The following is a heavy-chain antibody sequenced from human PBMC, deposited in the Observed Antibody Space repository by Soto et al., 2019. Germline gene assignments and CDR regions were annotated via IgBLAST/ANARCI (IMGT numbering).Heavy chain of an antibody. Sequence: GGSLRLSCAASGFTFSSYAMHWVRQAPGKGLEWVAVISYDGSNKHYADSVKGRFTISRDNSKSMLYVQVNSLRADDTAVYYCARGGRWLQGNDYWGQGTLVTVSS. CDR1: GFTFSSYA. J-gene: IGHJ4*02. CDR2: ISYDGSNK. CDR3: ARGGRWLQGNDY. V-gene: IGHV3-30-3*01. D-gene: IGHD3-16*01.